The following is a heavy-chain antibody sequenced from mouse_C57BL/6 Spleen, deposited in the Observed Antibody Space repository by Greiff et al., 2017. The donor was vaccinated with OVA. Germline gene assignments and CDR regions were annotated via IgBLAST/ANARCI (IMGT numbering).Heavy chain of an antibody. D-gene: IGHD3-1*01. V-gene: IGHV1-82*01. CDR3: ARSGVGSFDY. CDR1: GYAFSSSW. Sequence: QVQLQQSGPELVKPGASVKISCKASGYAFSSSWMNWVKQRPGKGLEWIGRIYPGDGDTNYNGKFKGKATLTADKSSSTAYMQLSSLTSEDSAVYFCARSGVGSFDYWGQGTTLTVSS. J-gene: IGHJ2*01. CDR2: IYPGDGDT.